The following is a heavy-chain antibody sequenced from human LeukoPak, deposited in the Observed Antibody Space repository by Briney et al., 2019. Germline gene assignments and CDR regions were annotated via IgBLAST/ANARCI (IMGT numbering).Heavy chain of an antibody. CDR2: IYSGGPT. CDR1: GFTLSRNY. V-gene: IGHV3-53*01. D-gene: IGHD2-21*02. J-gene: IGHJ4*02. Sequence: QSRGSLRLSCAASGFTLSRNYMSWGRQAPGERLEWVSVIYSGGPTYYAASVKRRFTISRDTSNNTLYLQMNSLRAEDTAVYYSTRVSTLAYCCGDCYCDYWGQGTLVTVSS. CDR3: TRVSTLAYCCGDCYCDY.